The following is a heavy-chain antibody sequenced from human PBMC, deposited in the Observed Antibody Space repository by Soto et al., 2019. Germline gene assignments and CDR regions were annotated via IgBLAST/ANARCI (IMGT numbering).Heavy chain of an antibody. D-gene: IGHD4-17*01. V-gene: IGHV4-31*03. Sequence: PSETLSLTCTVSGGSISSGGYYWSWIRQHPGKGLEWIGYIYYSGSTYYNLSLKSRVTISVDTSKNQFSLKLSSVTAADTAVYYCARADGLPGRPFDYWGQGTLVTVSS. CDR3: ARADGLPGRPFDY. CDR2: IYYSGST. J-gene: IGHJ4*02. CDR1: GGSISSGGYY.